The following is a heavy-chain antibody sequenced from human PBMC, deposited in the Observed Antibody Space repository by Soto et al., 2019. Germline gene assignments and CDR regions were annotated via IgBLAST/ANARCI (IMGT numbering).Heavy chain of an antibody. CDR2: ISSDGTNK. Sequence: PGGSLRLSCAASGFTFSSYVMHWVRQAPGKGLEWVAVISSDGTNKYYADSVKGRFTIYRDSSRDLVDLQMNRPRVDDTAVYYCAREMATSSAIDDWGQGTLVTVSS. CDR3: AREMATSSAIDD. D-gene: IGHD1-1*01. J-gene: IGHJ4*02. CDR1: GFTFSSYV. V-gene: IGHV3-30-3*01.